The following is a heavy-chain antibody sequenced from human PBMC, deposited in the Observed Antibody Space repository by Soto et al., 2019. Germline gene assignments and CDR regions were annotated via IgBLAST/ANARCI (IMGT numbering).Heavy chain of an antibody. CDR3: ARAPRGTWYAYTIDY. J-gene: IGHJ4*02. Sequence: SETLSLTCAVSGGSLNNSNWWSWVRQPPGKGLEWIGEIYHGGSTNYNPSLKSRVAISLDKSKNHFSLRLSSVTAADTAVYYCARAPRGTWYAYTIDYWGKGTLVTVSS. CDR1: GGSLNNSNW. CDR2: IYHGGST. D-gene: IGHD6-13*01. V-gene: IGHV4-4*02.